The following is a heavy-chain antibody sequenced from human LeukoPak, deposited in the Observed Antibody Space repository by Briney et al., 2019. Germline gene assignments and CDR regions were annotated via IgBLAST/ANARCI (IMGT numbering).Heavy chain of an antibody. CDR3: ASLLKGGPAAIQRSY. CDR1: GGSFSGYY. Sequence: TSETLSLTCAVYGGSFSGYYWSWIRRPPGKGLEWIGEINHSGSTNYNPSLKSRVTISVDTSKNQFSLKLSSVTAADTAVYYCASLLKGGPAAIQRSYWGQGTLVTVSS. CDR2: INHSGST. J-gene: IGHJ4*02. D-gene: IGHD2-2*01. V-gene: IGHV4-34*01.